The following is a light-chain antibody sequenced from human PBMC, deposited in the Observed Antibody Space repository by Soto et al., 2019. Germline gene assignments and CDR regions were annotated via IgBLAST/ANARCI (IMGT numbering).Light chain of an antibody. CDR3: QQSYRTPLT. Sequence: DIQMTQSPSSLSASVGDRFTIPCRASQSISSYLNWYQQKPGKAPKLLIYAASSLQSGVPSRFSGSGSGTDFTLTSSSLQPEDFATYYCQQSYRTPLTFGGGTKVDIK. CDR2: AAS. J-gene: IGKJ4*01. CDR1: QSISSY. V-gene: IGKV1-39*01.